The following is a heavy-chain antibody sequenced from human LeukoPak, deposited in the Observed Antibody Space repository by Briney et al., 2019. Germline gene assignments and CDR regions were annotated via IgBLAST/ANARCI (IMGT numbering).Heavy chain of an antibody. CDR3: AKATTPEGKGAFDY. CDR1: GFTFDDYA. J-gene: IGHJ4*02. D-gene: IGHD1-26*01. Sequence: GGSLRLSCAASGFTFDDYAMHWVRQAPGKGLEWVLGISWNSGSIVYADSVKGRFTISRDNAKNSMYLQMNSLRAEDMALYYCAKATTPEGKGAFDYWGQGTLVTVSS. V-gene: IGHV3-9*03. CDR2: ISWNSGSI.